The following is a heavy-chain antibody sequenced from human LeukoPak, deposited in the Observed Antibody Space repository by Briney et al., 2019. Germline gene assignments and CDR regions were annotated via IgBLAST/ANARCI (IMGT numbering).Heavy chain of an antibody. CDR3: AKDAAALTYYFDY. CDR2: IRYDGGNK. J-gene: IGHJ4*02. D-gene: IGHD2-2*01. V-gene: IGHV3-30*02. CDR1: GFTFSSYG. Sequence: GGSLRLSCAASGFTFSSYGMHWVRQAPGKGLEWVAFIRYDGGNKYYADSVKGRFTISRDNSKNTLYLQMNSLRAEDTAVYYCAKDAAALTYYFDYWGQGTLVTVSS.